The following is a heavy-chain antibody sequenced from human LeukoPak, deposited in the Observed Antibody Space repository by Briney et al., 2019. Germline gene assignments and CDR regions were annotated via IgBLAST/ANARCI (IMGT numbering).Heavy chain of an antibody. D-gene: IGHD3-10*01. CDR1: GGSISSSSYY. CDR2: IYYSGST. V-gene: IGHV4-39*07. Sequence: SETLSLTCTVSGGSISSSSYYWGWIRQPPGKGLEWIGSIYYSGSTYYNPSLKSRVTISVDTSKNQFSPKLTSVTAADTAVYYCASVLVGVMVRGVIGDYWGQGTLVTVSS. J-gene: IGHJ4*02. CDR3: ASVLVGVMVRGVIGDY.